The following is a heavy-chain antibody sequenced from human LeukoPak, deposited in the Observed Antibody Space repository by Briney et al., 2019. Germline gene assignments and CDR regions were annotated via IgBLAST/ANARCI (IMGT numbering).Heavy chain of an antibody. CDR3: ARSPTKRVTEDY. CDR1: GGSISSTTYY. Sequence: PSETLSLTCTVSGGSISSTTYYWGWIRQPPGKGLEWIGSMSYRGTTYYNPSLKSRVTISVDKSKTQFSLRLTSVTAADTAIYYCARSPTKRVTEDYWGQGTLVTVSS. D-gene: IGHD5-18*01. J-gene: IGHJ4*02. V-gene: IGHV4-39*07. CDR2: MSYRGTT.